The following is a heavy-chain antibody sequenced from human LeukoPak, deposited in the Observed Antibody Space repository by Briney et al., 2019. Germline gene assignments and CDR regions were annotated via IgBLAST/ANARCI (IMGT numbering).Heavy chain of an antibody. CDR1: GFTVSSNY. CDR3: ARDRWLRNSYYYYGMDV. D-gene: IGHD5-12*01. Sequence: PGGSLRLSCAASGFTVSSNYMSWVRQAPGKGLEWVSVIYSVGSTYYADSVKGRFTISRDNSKNTLYLQMNSLRAEDTAVYYCARDRWLRNSYYYYGMDVWGQGTTVTVSS. V-gene: IGHV3-66*01. CDR2: IYSVGST. J-gene: IGHJ6*02.